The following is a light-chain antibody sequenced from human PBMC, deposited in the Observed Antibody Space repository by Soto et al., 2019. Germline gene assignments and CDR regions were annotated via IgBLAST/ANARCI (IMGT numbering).Light chain of an antibody. J-gene: IGLJ2*01. CDR3: SSYAPSDVV. V-gene: IGLV2-8*01. CDR1: PSDVGGSNS. Sequence: QSVLTQPPSASGSPGQSVTISCTGTPSDVGGSNSVSWYQQHPGKAPNLMIYDVNKRPSGVPDRFSGSKSGNTASLTVSGLQAADEAYHFCSSYAPSDVVFGGGTKLTVL. CDR2: DVN.